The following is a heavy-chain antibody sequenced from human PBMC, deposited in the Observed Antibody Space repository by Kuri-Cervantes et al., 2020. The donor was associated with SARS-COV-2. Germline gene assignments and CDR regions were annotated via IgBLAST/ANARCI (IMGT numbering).Heavy chain of an antibody. CDR1: GFTFSSYW. CDR3: AKDRAGVHDF. V-gene: IGHV3-7*01. J-gene: IGHJ4*02. Sequence: GESLKISCAASGFTFSSYWMSWVRQAPGKGLEWVANIKQDGSENYYVDSVKGRFTISRDNSQNTLHLQMKSLRDEDTAIYYCAKDRAGVHDFWGQGTLVTVSS. D-gene: IGHD2-21*01. CDR2: IKQDGSEN.